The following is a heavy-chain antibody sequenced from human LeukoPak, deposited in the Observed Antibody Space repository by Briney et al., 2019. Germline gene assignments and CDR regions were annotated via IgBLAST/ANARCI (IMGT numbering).Heavy chain of an antibody. V-gene: IGHV4-59*12. D-gene: IGHD6-19*01. CDR2: IYYSGST. Sequence: SETLSLTCTVSGGSISIYYWSWIRQPPGRGLEWIGYIYYSGSTNYNPSLKSRVTISVDTSKHQFSLKLNSVTAAGTAVYYCARDRGPAHSGWHGPSPNWFDPWGQGTLVTVSS. CDR3: ARDRGPAHSGWHGPSPNWFDP. CDR1: GGSISIYY. J-gene: IGHJ5*02.